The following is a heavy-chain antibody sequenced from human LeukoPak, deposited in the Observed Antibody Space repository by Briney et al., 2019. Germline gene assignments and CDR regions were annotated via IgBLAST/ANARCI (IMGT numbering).Heavy chain of an antibody. J-gene: IGHJ4*02. D-gene: IGHD6-13*01. V-gene: IGHV4-34*01. CDR1: GGSFSGYY. CDR2: INHSGST. Sequence: SETLSLTCAVYGGSFSGYYWSWIRQPPGKGLEWIGEINHSGSTNYNPSLKSRVTISVDTSKNQFSLKLSYVTAADTAVYYCARVSGVAAAGRATDFDYWGQGTLVTVSS. CDR3: ARVSGVAAAGRATDFDY.